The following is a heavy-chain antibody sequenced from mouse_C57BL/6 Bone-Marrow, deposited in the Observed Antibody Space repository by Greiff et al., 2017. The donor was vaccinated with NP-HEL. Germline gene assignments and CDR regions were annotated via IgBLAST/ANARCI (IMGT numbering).Heavy chain of an antibody. V-gene: IGHV1-80*01. Sequence: QVQLKQSGAELVKPGASVKISCTASGFEFSNYWMNWVKQRPGKGLEWIGQIYPGDGATNYNGTFTDQATMTADKSSSTAYMQLSRLTSEDSAVYFCARGAYWGQGTLVTVSA. CDR1: GFEFSNYW. J-gene: IGHJ3*01. CDR2: IYPGDGAT. CDR3: ARGAY.